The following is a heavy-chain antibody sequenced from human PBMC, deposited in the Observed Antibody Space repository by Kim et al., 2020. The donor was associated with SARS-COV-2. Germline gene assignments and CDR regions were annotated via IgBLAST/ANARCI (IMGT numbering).Heavy chain of an antibody. Sequence: SETLSLTCTVSGGSISSYYWSWIRQPPGKGLEWIGYIYYSGSTNYNPSLKSRVTISVDTSKNQFSLKLSSVTAADTAVYYCARHAWLRPLDYWGQGTLVTVSS. J-gene: IGHJ4*02. V-gene: IGHV4-59*08. D-gene: IGHD5-12*01. CDR2: IYYSGST. CDR1: GGSISSYY. CDR3: ARHAWLRPLDY.